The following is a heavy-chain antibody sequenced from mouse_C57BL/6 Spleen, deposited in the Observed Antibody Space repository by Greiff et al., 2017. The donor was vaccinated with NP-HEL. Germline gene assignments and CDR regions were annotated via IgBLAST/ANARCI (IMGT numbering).Heavy chain of an antibody. V-gene: IGHV1-82*01. J-gene: IGHJ2*01. Sequence: VQLQQSGPELVKPGASVKISCKASGYAFSSSWMNWVKQRPGKGLEWIGRIYPGDGDTNYNGKFKGKATLTADKSSSTAYMQLSSLTSEDSAVYFCAIYSNYPYWGQGTTLTVSS. CDR2: IYPGDGDT. CDR1: GYAFSSSW. D-gene: IGHD2-5*01. CDR3: AIYSNYPY.